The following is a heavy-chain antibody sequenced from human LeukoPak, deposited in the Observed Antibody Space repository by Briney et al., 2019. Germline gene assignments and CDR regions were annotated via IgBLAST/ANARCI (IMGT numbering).Heavy chain of an antibody. J-gene: IGHJ4*02. CDR2: ISPSSSTI. CDR3: ARVVIRVIDY. Sequence: GGSLRLSCAASEFPFSSYSMNWVRQAPGRGLEWVSYISPSSSTIFYADSVRGRFTMSRDNAKNSLYLQMNSLRAEDTAVYYCARVVIRVIDYWGQGTLVTVSS. V-gene: IGHV3-48*01. CDR1: EFPFSSYS. D-gene: IGHD2-21*01.